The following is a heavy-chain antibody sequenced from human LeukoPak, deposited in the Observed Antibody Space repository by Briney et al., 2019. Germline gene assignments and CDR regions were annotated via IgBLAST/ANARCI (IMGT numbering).Heavy chain of an antibody. D-gene: IGHD5-12*01. J-gene: IGHJ6*02. CDR1: GGSISGYY. CDR2: IYDSGST. V-gene: IGHV4-59*01. CDR3: ARGGSGYDSFYYYGMDV. Sequence: PSETLSLTCTVSGGSISGYYWSWIRQPAGKGLEWMGYIYDSGSTNYNPSLKSRVTISVDTSKNQFSLKLSSVTAADTAVYYCARGGSGYDSFYYYGMDVWGQGTTVTVSS.